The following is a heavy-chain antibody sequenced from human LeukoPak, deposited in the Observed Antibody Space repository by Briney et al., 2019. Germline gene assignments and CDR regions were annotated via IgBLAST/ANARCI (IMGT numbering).Heavy chain of an antibody. V-gene: IGHV5-51*01. Sequence: GESLNISCQGSGYSFTTYWIAWVRQMPGKGLEWMGIIYPGDSDTRYSPSFQGQVTISADRSISTAYLQWSSLKASDTAMYYCARLTSGWYGGFDYWGQGTLVTVSS. D-gene: IGHD6-19*01. J-gene: IGHJ4*02. CDR3: ARLTSGWYGGFDY. CDR2: IYPGDSDT. CDR1: GYSFTTYW.